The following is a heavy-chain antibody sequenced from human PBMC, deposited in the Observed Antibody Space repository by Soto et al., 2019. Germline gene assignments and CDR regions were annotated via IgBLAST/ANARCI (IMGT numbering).Heavy chain of an antibody. V-gene: IGHV1-69*13. D-gene: IGHD6-19*01. CDR3: AIDYCSSLYSSGRNGNYYYGMDV. J-gene: IGHJ6*02. CDR1: GYTFTGYY. Sequence: GASVKVSCKASGYTFTGYYMHWVRQAPGQGLEWMGGIIPIFGTANYAQKFQGRVTITADESTSTAYMELSSLRSEDTAVYYCAIDYCSSLYSSGRNGNYYYGMDVWGQGTSVTVSS. CDR2: IIPIFGTA.